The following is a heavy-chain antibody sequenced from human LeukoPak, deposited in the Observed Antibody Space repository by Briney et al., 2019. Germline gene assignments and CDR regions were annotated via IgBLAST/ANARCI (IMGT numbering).Heavy chain of an antibody. D-gene: IGHD2-2*02. J-gene: IGHJ4*01. Sequence: GESLRLSCATSGFTFSFYGMHWVRQAPGKGLEWVAFIQYDGSYKFYADSAQGRFIISRDNSRNTLFLQMNSLRPEDAAVYYCAKTSDQLLYSKFDFWGHGTLATVSS. CDR2: IQYDGSYK. V-gene: IGHV3-30*02. CDR1: GFTFSFYG. CDR3: AKTSDQLLYSKFDF.